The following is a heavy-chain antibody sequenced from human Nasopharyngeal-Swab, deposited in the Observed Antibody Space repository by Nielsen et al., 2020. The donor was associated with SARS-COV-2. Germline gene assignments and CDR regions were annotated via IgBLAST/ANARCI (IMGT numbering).Heavy chain of an antibody. D-gene: IGHD4-11*01. CDR3: TKGRADYSNPSFDN. J-gene: IGHJ4*02. CDR2: ITWNSGV. CDR1: GFTYVDYA. Sequence: SLKISCVASGFTYVDYAMHWVRQAPGKGLEWVSGITWNSGVAYTDSVKGRFTISRDNARNSLYLQMNSLRTEDTAFYYCTKGRADYSNPSFDNWGQGTLVTVSS. V-gene: IGHV3-9*01.